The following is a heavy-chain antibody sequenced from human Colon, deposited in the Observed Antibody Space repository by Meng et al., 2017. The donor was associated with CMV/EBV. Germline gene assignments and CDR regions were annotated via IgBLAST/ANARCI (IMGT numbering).Heavy chain of an antibody. CDR1: GFTFSSFE. V-gene: IGHV3-48*03. Sequence: GGSLRLSCEGSGFTFSSFEMNWVRQAPGKGLEWISYIDSRGTTTHYGDSVQGRFVVSRDNAKNSMFLQMFNLAFADSGTYYCSREAADPWAQGPQVIVSA. CDR2: IDSRGTTT. J-gene: IGHJ5*02. CDR3: SREAADP.